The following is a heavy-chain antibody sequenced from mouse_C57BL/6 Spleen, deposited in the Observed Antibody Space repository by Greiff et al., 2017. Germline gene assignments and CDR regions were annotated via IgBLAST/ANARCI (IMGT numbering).Heavy chain of an antibody. V-gene: IGHV1-80*01. J-gene: IGHJ3*01. D-gene: IGHD2-4*01. CDR3: AGGEGLPFAY. Sequence: VKLQESGAELVKPGASVKISCKASGYAFSSYWMNWVKQRPGKGLEWIGRIYPGNGDTNYNGKFKGKATLTADKSSSTAYMQLSSLTSEDSAVYFCAGGEGLPFAYWGKGTLVTVSA. CDR2: IYPGNGDT. CDR1: GYAFSSYW.